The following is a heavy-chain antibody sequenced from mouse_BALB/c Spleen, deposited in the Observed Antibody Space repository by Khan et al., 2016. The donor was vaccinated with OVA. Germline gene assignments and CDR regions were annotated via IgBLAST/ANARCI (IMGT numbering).Heavy chain of an antibody. Sequence: QVRLQQSGAELVRPGASVKLSCKTSGYIFTSYWIHWVKQRSGQGLEWIARIYPGTDNTYYNEKLKDKATLNADKSSSTAYMQLSSLKSEDSAVYCCAREEALYYFDYWGQGTTLTVSS. CDR2: IYPGTDNT. J-gene: IGHJ2*01. CDR3: AREEALYYFDY. CDR1: GYIFTSYW. D-gene: IGHD3-2*02. V-gene: IGHV1S132*01.